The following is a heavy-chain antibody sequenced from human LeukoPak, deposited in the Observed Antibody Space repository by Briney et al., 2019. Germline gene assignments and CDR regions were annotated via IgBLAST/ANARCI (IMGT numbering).Heavy chain of an antibody. CDR1: GYTFTSYG. CDR2: INPNSGGT. D-gene: IGHD2-15*01. V-gene: IGHV1-2*02. CDR3: ARDRAIVVVVAATIPDY. J-gene: IGHJ4*02. Sequence: ASVKVSCKASGYTFTSYGISWVRQAPGQGLEWMGWINPNSGGTNYAQKFQGRVTMTRDTSISTAYMELSRLRSDDTAVYYCARDRAIVVVVAATIPDYWGQGTLVTVSS.